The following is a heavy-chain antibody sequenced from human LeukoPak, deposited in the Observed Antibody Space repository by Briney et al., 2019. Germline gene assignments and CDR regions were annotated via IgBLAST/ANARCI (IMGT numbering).Heavy chain of an antibody. D-gene: IGHD3-22*01. J-gene: IGHJ4*02. Sequence: GESLKISCKASGYSFNNKWIGWVRQLPGRGLEWMGVIYPEDSDTRYSPSFQGQVTFSVDKSINTAYLQWSSLKASDTAIYYCARRIYDSSGYSVYFDSWGQGTLVTVSS. CDR3: ARRIYDSSGYSVYFDS. CDR2: IYPEDSDT. V-gene: IGHV5-51*01. CDR1: GYSFNNKW.